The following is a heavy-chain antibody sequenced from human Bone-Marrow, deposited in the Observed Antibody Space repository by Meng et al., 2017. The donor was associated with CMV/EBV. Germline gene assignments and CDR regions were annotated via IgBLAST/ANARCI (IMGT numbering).Heavy chain of an antibody. Sequence: GESLKISCAASGFTFSSYAMSWVRQAPGKGLEWVSAISGSGGSTYYADSVKGRFTISRDNSKNTLYLQMNSLRAEDTAVYYCAKDTGRRFLSRCYYVDYWGQGTLVTVSS. J-gene: IGHJ4*02. D-gene: IGHD3-3*01. V-gene: IGHV3-23*01. CDR1: GFTFSSYA. CDR2: ISGSGGST. CDR3: AKDTGRRFLSRCYYVDY.